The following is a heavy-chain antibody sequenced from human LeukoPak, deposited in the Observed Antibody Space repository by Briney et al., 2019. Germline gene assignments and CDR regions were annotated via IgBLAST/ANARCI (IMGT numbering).Heavy chain of an antibody. CDR3: ARDAATSGKTTVSYFDY. Sequence: GGSLRLSCAASGFTFSSYSMNWVRQAPGKGLEWVSSISSSRSYIYYADSVKDRFTISRDNAKNSLYLQMNSLRAEDTAVYYCARDAATSGKTTVSYFDYWGQGTLVTVSS. D-gene: IGHD4-11*01. CDR2: ISSSRSYI. CDR1: GFTFSSYS. J-gene: IGHJ4*02. V-gene: IGHV3-21*01.